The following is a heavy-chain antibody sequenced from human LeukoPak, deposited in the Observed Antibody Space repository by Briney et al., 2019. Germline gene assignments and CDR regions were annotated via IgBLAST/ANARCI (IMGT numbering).Heavy chain of an antibody. Sequence: PGGSLRLSCTVSGFTVGNNYMSWVRQAPGKGLEWASLMYFRGSSHYANSVRGRFTITRDSSKNTVYLQMNSLTAEDTAVYYCARGQIVGVQGDFWGQGTLVTVSS. V-gene: IGHV3-66*02. CDR3: ARGQIVGVQGDF. CDR1: GFTVGNNY. CDR2: MYFRGSS. J-gene: IGHJ4*02. D-gene: IGHD1-26*01.